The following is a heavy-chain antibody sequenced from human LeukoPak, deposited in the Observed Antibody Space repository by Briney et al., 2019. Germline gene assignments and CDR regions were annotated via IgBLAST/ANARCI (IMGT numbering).Heavy chain of an antibody. CDR1: GGSFSGYY. Sequence: SETLSLTCAVYGGSFSGYYWSWIRQPPGKGLEWIGEINHSGSTNYNPSLKSRVTISVDTSKNQFSLKLSSVTAADTAVYYCARGSRGYSYGTFDYWGQGTPVTVSS. J-gene: IGHJ4*02. CDR2: INHSGST. CDR3: ARGSRGYSYGTFDY. V-gene: IGHV4-34*01. D-gene: IGHD5-18*01.